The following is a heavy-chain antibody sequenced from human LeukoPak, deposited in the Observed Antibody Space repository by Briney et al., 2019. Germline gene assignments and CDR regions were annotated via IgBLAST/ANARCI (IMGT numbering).Heavy chain of an antibody. Sequence: GGSLRLSCAASGFTFSSYGMHWVRQAPGKGLEWVAVIWYDGSNKYYADSVKGRFTISRDNSKNTLYLQMNSLRAEDTAVYYCAKDRERWLQFTGTLDYWGQGTLVTVSS. CDR2: IWYDGSNK. J-gene: IGHJ4*02. CDR3: AKDRERWLQFTGTLDY. V-gene: IGHV3-33*06. CDR1: GFTFSSYG. D-gene: IGHD5-24*01.